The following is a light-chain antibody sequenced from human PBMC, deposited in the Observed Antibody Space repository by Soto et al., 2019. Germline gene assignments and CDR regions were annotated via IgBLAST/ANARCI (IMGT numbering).Light chain of an antibody. Sequence: QSVLTQPASVSGSPGQSITISCTGSTSDVGAYNYVSWYKHHPGQAPQLMIYEVSNRPSGVSNRFSGSKSGNTASLTISGPQADDEGDYYCSSKTSSSSPFVFGTGTKVTVL. J-gene: IGLJ1*01. V-gene: IGLV2-14*01. CDR1: TSDVGAYNY. CDR2: EVS. CDR3: SSKTSSSSPFV.